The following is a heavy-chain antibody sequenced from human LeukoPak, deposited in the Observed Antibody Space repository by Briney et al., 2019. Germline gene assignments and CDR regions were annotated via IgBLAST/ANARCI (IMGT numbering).Heavy chain of an antibody. V-gene: IGHV3-74*01. D-gene: IGHD4-11*01. Sequence: GGSLRLSCAASGFTFSDYWMLWVRQAPGKGLVWVSNIKTDGSITNYADSVKGRFTISRDNAKNTLYLQMDSLRAEDTAVYYCGRDNNYKVDVWGKGTTVTVSS. CDR1: GFTFSDYW. CDR2: IKTDGSIT. J-gene: IGHJ6*04. CDR3: GRDNNYKVDV.